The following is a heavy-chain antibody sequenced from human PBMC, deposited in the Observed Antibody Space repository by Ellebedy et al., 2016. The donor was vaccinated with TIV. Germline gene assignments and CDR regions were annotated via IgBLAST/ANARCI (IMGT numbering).Heavy chain of an antibody. Sequence: ASVKVSCKASGYTFTSYFIYWVRQAPGQGLEWMGVINPIGGSTTYAQKFQGRVAMTRDTSTSTVYMELSSLRSEDTAVYYCVRDLSTADYRDYWGQGALVTVSS. V-gene: IGHV1-46*01. CDR2: INPIGGST. CDR1: GYTFTSYF. J-gene: IGHJ4*02. CDR3: VRDLSTADYRDY. D-gene: IGHD4-11*01.